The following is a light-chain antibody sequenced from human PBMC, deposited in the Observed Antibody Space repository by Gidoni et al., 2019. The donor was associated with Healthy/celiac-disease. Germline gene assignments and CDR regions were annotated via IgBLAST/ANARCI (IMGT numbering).Light chain of an antibody. V-gene: IGKV3-20*01. CDR3: QQLRT. CDR1: QSVSSSY. Sequence: EIVLTQSPGTQSLSPGERATLSCRASQSVSSSYLAWYQQKPGQAPRLLIYVASSRATGIPDRFSGSGSGTDFTLTISRLEPEDFAVYYCQQLRTFGQGTKVEIK. CDR2: VAS. J-gene: IGKJ1*01.